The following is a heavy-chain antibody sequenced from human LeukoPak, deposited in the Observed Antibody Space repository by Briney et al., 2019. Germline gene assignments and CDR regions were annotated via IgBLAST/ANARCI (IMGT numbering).Heavy chain of an antibody. J-gene: IGHJ2*01. CDR3: AAQAYYYDSSGYWNWYFDL. D-gene: IGHD3-22*01. V-gene: IGHV4-59*01. CDR2: IYYSGST. Sequence: SETLSLTCTVSGGSISSYYWSWIRQPPGKGLEWIGYIYYSGSTNYNPSLKSRVTISVDTSKNQFSLKLSSVTAADTAVYYCAAQAYYYDSSGYWNWYFDLWGRGTLVTVSS. CDR1: GGSISSYY.